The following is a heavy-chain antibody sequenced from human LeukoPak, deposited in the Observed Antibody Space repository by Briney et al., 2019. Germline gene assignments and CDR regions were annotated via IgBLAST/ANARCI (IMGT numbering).Heavy chain of an antibody. J-gene: IGHJ4*02. V-gene: IGHV4-34*01. Sequence: SETLSLTCAVYGGSFSGYYWSWIRQPPGKGLEWIGEINHSGSTNYNPSLKSRVTTSVDTSKNQFSLKLSSVAAADTAVYYCARGGVVRGVIMRLDYWGQGTLVTVSS. CDR1: GGSFSGYY. D-gene: IGHD3-10*01. CDR3: ARGGVVRGVIMRLDY. CDR2: INHSGST.